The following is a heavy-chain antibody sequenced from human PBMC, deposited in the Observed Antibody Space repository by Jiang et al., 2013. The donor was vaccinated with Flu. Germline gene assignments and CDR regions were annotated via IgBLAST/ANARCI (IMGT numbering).Heavy chain of an antibody. Sequence: SLTCAISGDSVSSNSAAWNWIRQSPSRGLEWLGRTYYRSKWYNDYAVSVKSRITINPDTSKNQFSLQLNSVTPEDTAVYYCARDRHFGIAVAADAFDIWGQGTMVTVSS. J-gene: IGHJ3*02. D-gene: IGHD6-19*01. V-gene: IGHV6-1*01. CDR2: TYYRSKWYN. CDR3: ARDRHFGIAVAADAFDI. CDR1: GDSVSSNSAA.